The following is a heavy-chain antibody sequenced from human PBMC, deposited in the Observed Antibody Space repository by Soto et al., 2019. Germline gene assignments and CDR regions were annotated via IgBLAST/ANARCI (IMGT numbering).Heavy chain of an antibody. CDR1: GGTFSSYA. D-gene: IGHD6-19*01. Sequence: SVKVSFKAAGGTFSSYAISWVLQAPGQGLEWMGGIIPIFGTANYAQKFQGRVTITADESTSTAYMELSSLRSEDTAVYYCARRRIAVAGYFDYWGQGTLVTVSS. J-gene: IGHJ4*02. CDR2: IIPIFGTA. CDR3: ARRRIAVAGYFDY. V-gene: IGHV1-69*01.